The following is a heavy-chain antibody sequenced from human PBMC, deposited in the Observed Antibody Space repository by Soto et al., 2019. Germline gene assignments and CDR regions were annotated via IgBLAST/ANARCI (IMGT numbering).Heavy chain of an antibody. CDR1: GGTFSTYA. CDR3: AREIFGVIISGGRDAFDI. Sequence: SVKVSCKASGGTFSTYAISWVRQAPGQGLEWMGGIIPIFGTAKYAQKFQGRVTITADESTSTAYMELSSLRSEDTAVYYCAREIFGVIISGGRDAFDICGQRTMLTVSS. V-gene: IGHV1-69*13. CDR2: IIPIFGTA. D-gene: IGHD3-3*01. J-gene: IGHJ3*02.